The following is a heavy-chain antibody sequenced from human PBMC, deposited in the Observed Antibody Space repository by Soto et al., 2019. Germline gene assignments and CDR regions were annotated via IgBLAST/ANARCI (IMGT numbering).Heavy chain of an antibody. CDR3: ARHEQFYYYYYGMDV. CDR1: GYSFTTYW. D-gene: IGHD4-4*01. CDR2: INPGDSDI. J-gene: IGHJ6*02. Sequence: VESLKISCKASGYSFTTYWIAWVRQMPGKGLEWVGIINPGDSDIRYSPSFQGQVTISADNSISTAYLQWSSLKASDTAMYYCARHEQFYYYYYGMDVWGQGTAVTVCS. V-gene: IGHV5-51*01.